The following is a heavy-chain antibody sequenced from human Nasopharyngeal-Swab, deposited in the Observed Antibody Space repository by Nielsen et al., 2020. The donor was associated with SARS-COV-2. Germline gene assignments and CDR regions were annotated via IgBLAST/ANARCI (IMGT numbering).Heavy chain of an antibody. CDR2: ISWNSGSI. D-gene: IGHD6-19*01. Sequence: SLKISCAASGFTFSDYYMSWIRQAPGKGLEWVSGISWNSGSIGYADSVKGRFTISRDNAKNSLYLQMNSLRAEDTALYYCAKDMGYSSGCFDYWGQGTLVTVSS. CDR1: GFTFSDYY. V-gene: IGHV3-9*01. CDR3: AKDMGYSSGCFDY. J-gene: IGHJ4*02.